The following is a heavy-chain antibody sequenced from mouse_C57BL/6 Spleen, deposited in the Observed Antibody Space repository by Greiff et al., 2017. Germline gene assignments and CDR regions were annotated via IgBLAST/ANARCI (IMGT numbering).Heavy chain of an antibody. J-gene: IGHJ2*01. Sequence: QVHVKQSGAELARPGASVKLSCKASGYTFTSYGISWVKQRTGQGLEWIGEIYPRSGNTYYNEKFKGKATLTADKSSSTAYMELRSLTSEDSAVYFCASQLYWGQGTTLTVSS. CDR1: GYTFTSYG. V-gene: IGHV1-81*01. CDR2: IYPRSGNT. D-gene: IGHD4-1*02. CDR3: ASQLY.